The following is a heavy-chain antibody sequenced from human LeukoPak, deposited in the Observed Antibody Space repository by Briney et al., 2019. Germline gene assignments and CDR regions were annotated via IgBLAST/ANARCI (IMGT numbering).Heavy chain of an antibody. CDR2: VNHSGGA. CDR3: TRCGGFDYLDDY. J-gene: IGHJ4*02. CDR1: GGSFSDYY. Sequence: SETLSLTCAVYGGSFSDYYWTWIRQPPGKGLEWIGEVNHSGGAKYNPSLKSRVIISVDTSKNQFSLKLSSVTAADTAVYYCTRCGGFDYLDDYWGQGTLVTVAS. V-gene: IGHV4-34*01. D-gene: IGHD2-21*01.